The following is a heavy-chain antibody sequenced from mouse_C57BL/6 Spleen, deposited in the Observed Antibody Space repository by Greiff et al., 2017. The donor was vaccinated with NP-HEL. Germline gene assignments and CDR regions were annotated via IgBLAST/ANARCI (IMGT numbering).Heavy chain of an antibody. CDR1: GYTFTSYW. D-gene: IGHD2-4*01. CDR2: IHPNSGST. V-gene: IGHV1-64*01. CDR3: ARISTMIKKYAMDD. J-gene: IGHJ4*01. Sequence: VQLQQPGAELVKPGASVKLSCKASGYTFTSYWMHWVKQRPGQGLEWIGMIHPNSGSTNYNEKFKSKATLTVDKSSSTAYMQLSSLTSEDSAVYYCARISTMIKKYAMDDWGQGTSVTVSS.